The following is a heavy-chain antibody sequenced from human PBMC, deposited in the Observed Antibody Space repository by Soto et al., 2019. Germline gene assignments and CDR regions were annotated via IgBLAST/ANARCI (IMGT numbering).Heavy chain of an antibody. CDR3: ARDTETLGPRANDALGI. CDR2: INAGSGNP. D-gene: IGHD3-3*02. J-gene: IGHJ3*02. CDR1: GYTFSAYT. V-gene: IGHV1-3*01. Sequence: ASVKVSCKATGYTFSAYTMTWVRQAPVQSLEWMGWINAGSGNPKYSQNFQGRVSITRDTSASTVYMELTGLTSEHTAVYYCARDTETLGPRANDALGIWGQGAMVTVS.